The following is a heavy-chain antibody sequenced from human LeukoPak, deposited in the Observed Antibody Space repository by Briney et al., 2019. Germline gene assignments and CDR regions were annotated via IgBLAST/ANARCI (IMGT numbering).Heavy chain of an antibody. Sequence: GASVKVSCKASGYTFTSYGISWVRQAPGQGLEWMGWISGNNGNTNYAQKLQGRVTMTTDTSTSTAYMDLRSLRSDDTAVYYCARVLGSGSYYRAPIGYYGMDVWGQGTTVTVSS. CDR3: ARVLGSGSYYRAPIGYYGMDV. CDR1: GYTFTSYG. D-gene: IGHD3-10*01. CDR2: ISGNNGNT. J-gene: IGHJ6*02. V-gene: IGHV1-18*01.